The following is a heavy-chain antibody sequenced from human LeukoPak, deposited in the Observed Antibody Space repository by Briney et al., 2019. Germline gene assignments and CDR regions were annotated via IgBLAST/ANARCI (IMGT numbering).Heavy chain of an antibody. J-gene: IGHJ4*02. Sequence: ASVKVSCKASGCTFTSYGISWVRQAPGQGLEWMGWISAYNGNTNYAQKLQGRVTMTTDTPTSTAYMELRSLRSDDTAVYYCARDHVLLWFGGPSWSRYFDYWGQGTLVTVSS. CDR3: ARDHVLLWFGGPSWSRYFDY. D-gene: IGHD3-10*01. V-gene: IGHV1-18*01. CDR1: GCTFTSYG. CDR2: ISAYNGNT.